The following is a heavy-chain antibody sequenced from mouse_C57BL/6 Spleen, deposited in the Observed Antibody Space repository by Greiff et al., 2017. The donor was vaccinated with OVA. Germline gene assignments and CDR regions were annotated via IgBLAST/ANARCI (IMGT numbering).Heavy chain of an antibody. Sequence: QVQLQQPGAELVKPGASVKMSCKASGYTFTSYWITWVKQRPGQGLEWIGDIYPGSGSTNYNEKFKSKATLTVDTSSSTAYMQLSSLTSEDAAVYYCARRGSNVWDYYAMDYWGQGTSVTVSS. V-gene: IGHV1-55*01. CDR1: GYTFTSYW. CDR3: ARRGSNVWDYYAMDY. D-gene: IGHD2-10*02. CDR2: IYPGSGST. J-gene: IGHJ4*01.